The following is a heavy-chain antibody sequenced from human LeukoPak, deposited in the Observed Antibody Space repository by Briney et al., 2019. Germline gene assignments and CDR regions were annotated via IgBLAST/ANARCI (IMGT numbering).Heavy chain of an antibody. CDR2: ISAYNGNT. CDR3: ATVAGTQRLGEY. Sequence: ASVKVSCKASGYTFTSYGISWVRRAPGQGLEWMGWISAYNGNTNYAQKLQGRVTMTTDTSTSTAYMELRSLRSDDTAVYYCATVAGTQRLGEYWGQGTLVTVSS. D-gene: IGHD6-19*01. V-gene: IGHV1-18*01. CDR1: GYTFTSYG. J-gene: IGHJ4*02.